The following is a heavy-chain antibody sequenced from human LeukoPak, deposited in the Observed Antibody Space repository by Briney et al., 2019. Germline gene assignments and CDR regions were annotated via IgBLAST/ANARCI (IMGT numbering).Heavy chain of an antibody. D-gene: IGHD6-19*01. CDR3: ARDASSGYSSGWPHGWFDP. V-gene: IGHV3-66*01. CDR2: IYSGGST. J-gene: IGHJ5*02. CDR1: GFTVSSNY. Sequence: GGSLRLSCAASGFTVSSNYMSWVRQAPGKGLEWVSVIYSGGSTYYADSVKGRFTISRDNSKNTLYLQMNSLRAEDTAVYYCARDASSGYSSGWPHGWFDPWGQGTLVTVSS.